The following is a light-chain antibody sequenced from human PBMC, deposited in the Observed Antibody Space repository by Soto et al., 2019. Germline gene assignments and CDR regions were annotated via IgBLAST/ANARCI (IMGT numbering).Light chain of an antibody. V-gene: IGKV1-39*01. CDR1: QSISSY. CDR3: QQSYSTHPIT. CDR2: AAS. J-gene: IGKJ5*01. Sequence: DSQMTQSRSSLSASVGDRFTITCLASQSISSYLNWYQQKPGKAPKLLIYAASSLQSGVPSRFSGSGSGTDFTLTISSLQHEDFATYYCQQSYSTHPITFGQGTRLEIK.